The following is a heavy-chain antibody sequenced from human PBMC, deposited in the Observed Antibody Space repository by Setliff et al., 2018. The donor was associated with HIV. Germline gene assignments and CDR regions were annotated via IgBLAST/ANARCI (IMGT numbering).Heavy chain of an antibody. CDR2: IQTTNDGGRR. J-gene: IGHJ4*02. CDR1: GFSFNTAW. D-gene: IGHD4-17*01. Sequence: GGSLRLSCVASGFSFNTAWMTWVRQAPGKGLEWVGRIQTTNDGGRREYGAPVEGRFTISRDDSKNTLFLHMRSPKTEDTAVYYCSTDYDYGDFFGTDYWGQGTLVTVSS. V-gene: IGHV3-15*01. CDR3: STDYDYGDFFGTDY.